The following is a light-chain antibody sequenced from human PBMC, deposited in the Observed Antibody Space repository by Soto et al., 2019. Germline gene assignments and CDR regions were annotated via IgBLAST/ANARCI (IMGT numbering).Light chain of an antibody. CDR1: QSVSIL. J-gene: IGKJ1*01. Sequence: RMMTQSTGTLSVPQGERATLACRASQSVSILLAWYQQKPCLAPRLLIHGATTRATGIPARFSGSGSRTEFTLTISSLQAEDFAVYYCQQYNNWPQTYGYGTKVDIK. V-gene: IGKV3-15*01. CDR2: GAT. CDR3: QQYNNWPQT.